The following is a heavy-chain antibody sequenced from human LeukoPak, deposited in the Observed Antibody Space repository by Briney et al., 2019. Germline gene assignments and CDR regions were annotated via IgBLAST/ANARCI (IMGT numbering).Heavy chain of an antibody. CDR1: GGSITSSSYY. CDR3: ARQKAVGVNWFDP. V-gene: IGHV4-39*01. J-gene: IGHJ5*02. CDR2: IYYSGST. D-gene: IGHD3-10*01. Sequence: SETLSLTCTVSGGSITSSSYYWGWIRQPPGKGLEWIGSIYYSGSTYYNPSLKSRVTISVDTSKNQFSLKLSSMTAADTAVYYCARQKAVGVNWFDPWGQGTLVTVSS.